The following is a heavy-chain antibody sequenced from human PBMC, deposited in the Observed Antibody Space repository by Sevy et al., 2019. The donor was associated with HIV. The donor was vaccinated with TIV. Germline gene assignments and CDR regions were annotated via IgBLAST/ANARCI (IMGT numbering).Heavy chain of an antibody. J-gene: IGHJ5*02. D-gene: IGHD3-9*01. CDR3: ARKYYDILTGYYRFDP. CDR2: IYPGDSET. CDR1: GYSFTSYW. Sequence: GESLKISCKGSGYSFTSYWIGWVRQMPGKGLEWMGIIYPGDSETRYSPSFQGQVTISADKSISTAYLQWSSLKASDTAMYYCARKYYDILTGYYRFDPWGQGTLVTVSS. V-gene: IGHV5-51*01.